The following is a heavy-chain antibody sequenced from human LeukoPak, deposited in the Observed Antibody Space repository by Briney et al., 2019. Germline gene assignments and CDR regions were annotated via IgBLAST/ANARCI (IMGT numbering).Heavy chain of an antibody. CDR2: IKEDGSEK. D-gene: IGHD4-23*01. CDR3: AREQYGGKDY. J-gene: IGHJ4*02. V-gene: IGHV3-7*05. CDR1: GFTFSSYG. Sequence: GGSLRLSCAASGFTFSSYGMSWVRQAPGKGLEWVANIKEDGSEKYYVDSVKGRFTISRDNAKNSVYLQMNSLRAEDTAVYYCAREQYGGKDYWGQGSLVTVSS.